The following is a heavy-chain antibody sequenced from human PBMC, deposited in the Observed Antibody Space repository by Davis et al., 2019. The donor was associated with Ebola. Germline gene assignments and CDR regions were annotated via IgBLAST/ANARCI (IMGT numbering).Heavy chain of an antibody. CDR2: IVIGSGHT. CDR1: GFTFPKSA. D-gene: IGHD2-2*01. CDR3: AAWVLGYCTDNSCYTSYDWFDP. Sequence: SVKVSCKASGFTFPKSAVQWVRQARGQRLEWIGWIVIGSGHTTYAQKLQDRVTITREMSTNTVHMELSRLRSEDTAVYYCAAWVLGYCTDNSCYTSYDWFDPWGQGTLVTVSS. V-gene: IGHV1-58*01. J-gene: IGHJ5*02.